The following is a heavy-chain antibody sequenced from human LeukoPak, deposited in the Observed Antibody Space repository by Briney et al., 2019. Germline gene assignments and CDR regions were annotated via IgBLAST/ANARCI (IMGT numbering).Heavy chain of an antibody. V-gene: IGHV4-59*08. J-gene: IGHJ4*02. CDR1: GGSISGYY. Sequence: KTSETLSLTCTVSGGSISGYYWSWIRQPPGKGLEWIGYIYYSGSTNYNPSLKSRVTISVDTSKNQFSLKLSSVTAADTAVYYCARGTSYGAHGWGQGTLVTVSS. CDR2: IYYSGST. D-gene: IGHD4/OR15-4a*01. CDR3: ARGTSYGAHG.